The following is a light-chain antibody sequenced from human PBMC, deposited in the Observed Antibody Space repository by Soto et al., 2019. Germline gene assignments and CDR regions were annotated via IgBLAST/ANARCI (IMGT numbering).Light chain of an antibody. Sequence: EIVLTQSPGTLSLSPGERATLSCRASQSVSSSYLAWYQQKPCQAPSLLIYGASRRATGIPERFSGSGSGTDFTLTISRLEPEDFAVYYCQQYGSSPRTFGQGTKVEIK. CDR2: GAS. CDR3: QQYGSSPRT. V-gene: IGKV3-20*01. J-gene: IGKJ1*01. CDR1: QSVSSSY.